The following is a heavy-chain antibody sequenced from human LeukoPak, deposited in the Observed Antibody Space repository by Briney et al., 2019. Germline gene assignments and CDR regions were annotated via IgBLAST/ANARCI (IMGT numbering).Heavy chain of an antibody. CDR1: GGSFSGYY. J-gene: IGHJ5*02. D-gene: IGHD6-13*01. Sequence: SETLSLTCAVYGGSFSGYYWSWIRQPPGKGLEGIGEINHSGSTNYNPSLKSRVTISVDTSKNQFSLKLSSVTAADTAVYYCARGYSSSWYLNWFDPWGQGTLVTVSS. CDR2: INHSGST. CDR3: ARGYSSSWYLNWFDP. V-gene: IGHV4-34*01.